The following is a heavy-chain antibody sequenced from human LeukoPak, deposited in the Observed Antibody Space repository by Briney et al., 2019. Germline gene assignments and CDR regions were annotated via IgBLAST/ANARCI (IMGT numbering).Heavy chain of an antibody. Sequence: SETLSLTCAVYGVSFSGYYWSWIRQPPGKGLEWIGEINHSGGTNYNPSLKSRVTISVDTSKNQFSLKLSSVTAADTAVYYCARGRIWFGELGRYYYMDVWGKGTTVTVSS. CDR3: ARGRIWFGELGRYYYMDV. J-gene: IGHJ6*03. V-gene: IGHV4-34*01. D-gene: IGHD3-10*01. CDR2: INHSGGT. CDR1: GVSFSGYY.